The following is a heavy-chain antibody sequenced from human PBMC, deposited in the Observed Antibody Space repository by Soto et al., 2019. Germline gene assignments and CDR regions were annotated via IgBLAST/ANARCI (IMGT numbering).Heavy chain of an antibody. CDR2: INHSGST. J-gene: IGHJ6*02. CDR3: ARGRKRYYYYYGMDV. CDR1: GGSFSGYY. Sequence: SETLSLTCAVYGGSFSGYYWSWIRQPPGKGLEWIGEINHSGSTNYNPSLKSRVTISVDTSKNQFSLKLSSVTAADTAVYYCARGRKRYYYYYGMDVWGQGTTVTVSS. V-gene: IGHV4-34*01.